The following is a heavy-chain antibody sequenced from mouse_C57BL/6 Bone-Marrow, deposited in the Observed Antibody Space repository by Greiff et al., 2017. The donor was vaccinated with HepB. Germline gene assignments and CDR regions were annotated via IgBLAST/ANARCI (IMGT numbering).Heavy chain of an antibody. Sequence: VQLVESGPGLVQPSQSLSITCTVSGFSLTSYGVHWVRQPPGKGLEWLGVIWSGGSTDYNAAFISRLSISKDNSKSQVFFKMNSLQADDTAIYYCAKKDGYYEAMDYWGQGTSVTVSS. CDR1: GFSLTSYG. D-gene: IGHD2-3*01. CDR3: AKKDGYYEAMDY. J-gene: IGHJ4*01. CDR2: IWSGGST. V-gene: IGHV2-4*01.